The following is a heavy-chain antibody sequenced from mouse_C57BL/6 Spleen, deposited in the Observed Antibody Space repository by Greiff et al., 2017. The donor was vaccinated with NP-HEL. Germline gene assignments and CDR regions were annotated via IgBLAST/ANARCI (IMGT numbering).Heavy chain of an antibody. CDR1: GYTFTDYN. CDR2: INPNNGGT. CDR3: ARERKKSYGYDEGGFAY. Sequence: EVKLQESGPELVKPGASVKMSCKASGYTFTDYNMHWVKQSHGKSLEWIGYINPNNGGTSYNQKFKGKATLTVNKSSSTAYMELRSLTSEDSAVYYCARERKKSYGYDEGGFAYWGQGTLVTVSA. V-gene: IGHV1-22*01. J-gene: IGHJ3*01. D-gene: IGHD2-2*01.